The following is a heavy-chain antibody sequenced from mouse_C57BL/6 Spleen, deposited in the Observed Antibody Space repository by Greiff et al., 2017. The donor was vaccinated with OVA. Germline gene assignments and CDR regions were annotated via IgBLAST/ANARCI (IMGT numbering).Heavy chain of an antibody. V-gene: IGHV1-50*01. CDR1: GYTFTSYW. Sequence: QVHVKQSGAELVKPGASVKLSCKASGYTFTSYWMQWVKQRPGQGLEWIGEIDPSDSYTNYNQKFKGKATLTVDTSSSTAYMQLSSLTSEDSAVYYCARSDSSGYGWFAYWGQGTLVTVSA. CDR2: IDPSDSYT. CDR3: ARSDSSGYGWFAY. D-gene: IGHD3-2*02. J-gene: IGHJ3*01.